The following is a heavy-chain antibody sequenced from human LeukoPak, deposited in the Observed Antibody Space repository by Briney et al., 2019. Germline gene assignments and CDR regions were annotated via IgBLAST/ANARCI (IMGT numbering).Heavy chain of an antibody. V-gene: IGHV3-23*01. J-gene: IGHJ4*02. CDR2: IRSSGVDT. D-gene: IGHD6-19*01. CDR1: GFTFSTYA. CDR3: AKDCQYSSGCHFDY. Sequence: GESLRLSCAASGFTFSTYAMNWVRQAPGKGLEWVPSIRSSGVDTYYADSVEGRFTISRDNSKNTLYLQMNSLRAEDTAVYYCAKDCQYSSGCHFDYWGQGTLVTVSS.